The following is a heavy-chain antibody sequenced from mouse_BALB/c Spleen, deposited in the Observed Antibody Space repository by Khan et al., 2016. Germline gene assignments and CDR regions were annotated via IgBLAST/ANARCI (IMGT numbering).Heavy chain of an antibody. J-gene: IGHJ3*01. V-gene: IGHV5-4*02. CDR1: GFTFSDYY. D-gene: IGHD2-4*01. Sequence: EVELVESGGGLVKPGGSLKLSCAASGFTFSDYYMYWVRQTPAKRLEWVATISDGGSYTYYPDSVKGRFPISNDNAKNNLYLQMTSLKSEDTAMYYCAREGLRRGFAYWGQGTLVTVSA. CDR2: ISDGGSYT. CDR3: AREGLRRGFAY.